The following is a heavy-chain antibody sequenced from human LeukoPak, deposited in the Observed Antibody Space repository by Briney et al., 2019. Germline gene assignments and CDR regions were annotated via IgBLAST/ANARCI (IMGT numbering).Heavy chain of an antibody. CDR1: GGSFSSYY. V-gene: IGHV4-34*01. D-gene: IGHD3-10*01. J-gene: IGHJ4*02. CDR3: ARGRYYYGSGRPMGIDY. Sequence: SETLSLTCAVYGGSFSSYYWSWIRQPPGKGLEWIGEINHSGSTNYNPSLKSRVTISVDTSKNQFSLKLSSVTAADTAVYYCARGRYYYGSGRPMGIDYWGQGTLVTVSS. CDR2: INHSGST.